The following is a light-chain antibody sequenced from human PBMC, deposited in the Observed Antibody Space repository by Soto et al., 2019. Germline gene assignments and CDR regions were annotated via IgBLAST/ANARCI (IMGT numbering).Light chain of an antibody. Sequence: IVMTQTPLSSPVTLGQPASISCRSSQSFVHSDGNTYLSWLQQRPGQPPRLLIYMISNRFSGVPDRLSGNESGTDFPLKISRVEAEDVGVYYCMQATQPYTFGQGTKLEIK. V-gene: IGKV2-24*01. J-gene: IGKJ2*01. CDR1: QSFVHSDGNTY. CDR2: MIS. CDR3: MQATQPYT.